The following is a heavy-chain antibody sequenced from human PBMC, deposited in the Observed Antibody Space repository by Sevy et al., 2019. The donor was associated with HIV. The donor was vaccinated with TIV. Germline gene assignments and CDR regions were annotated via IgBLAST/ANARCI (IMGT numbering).Heavy chain of an antibody. CDR1: GYTLTDLS. CDR3: ATDLWFYYGDFRGF. J-gene: IGHJ4*02. CDR2: FEPENGKK. Sequence: ASVKVSCKVSGYTLTDLSMHWVRQAPGKGLEWMGGFEPENGKKIYEQKLQGRLTITEDTSTDTAYMGLNNLSSDDTAVYYCATDLWFYYGDFRGFWGQGTLVTVSS. V-gene: IGHV1-24*01. D-gene: IGHD4-17*01.